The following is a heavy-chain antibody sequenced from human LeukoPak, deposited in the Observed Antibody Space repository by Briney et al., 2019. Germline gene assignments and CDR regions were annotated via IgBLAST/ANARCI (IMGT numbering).Heavy chain of an antibody. CDR2: INHSGST. V-gene: IGHV4-34*01. CDR1: GGSFSGYY. J-gene: IGHJ5*02. D-gene: IGHD6-19*01. CDR3: ARGSSSKYSSGWYGRIDP. Sequence: SETLSLTCAVYGGSFSGYYWSLIRQPPGKGLEWIGEINHSGSTNYNPSLKSRVTISVDTSKNQFSLKLSSVTAADTAVYYCARGSSSKYSSGWYGRIDPWGQGTLVTVSS.